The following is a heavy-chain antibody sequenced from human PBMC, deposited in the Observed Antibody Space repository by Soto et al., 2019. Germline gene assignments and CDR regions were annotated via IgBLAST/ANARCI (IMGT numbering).Heavy chain of an antibody. CDR3: ARLGTMTTVTTFDY. CDR2: INHSGST. V-gene: IGHV4-34*01. D-gene: IGHD4-17*01. J-gene: IGHJ4*02. Sequence: ETLSLTCAVYGGSFSGYYWSWIRQPPGKGLEWIGEINHSGSTNYNPSLKSRVTISVDTSKNQFSLKLSSVTAADTAVYYCARLGTMTTVTTFDYWGQGTLVTVSS. CDR1: GGSFSGYY.